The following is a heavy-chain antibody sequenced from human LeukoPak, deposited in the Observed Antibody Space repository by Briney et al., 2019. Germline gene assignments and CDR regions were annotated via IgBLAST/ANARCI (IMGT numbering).Heavy chain of an antibody. Sequence: GDSLKISCKASGYSFSSNWIAWVCQMPGKGLEWMGTIYPGDSDTRYSPSFQGQVTISADKSINTAFLQWSSLKASDTAIYYCARAAGVYCTGGKCYYDNWFDPWGQGTLVTVSS. J-gene: IGHJ5*02. CDR1: GYSFSSNW. D-gene: IGHD2-8*02. CDR2: IYPGDSDT. V-gene: IGHV5-51*01. CDR3: ARAAGVYCTGGKCYYDNWFDP.